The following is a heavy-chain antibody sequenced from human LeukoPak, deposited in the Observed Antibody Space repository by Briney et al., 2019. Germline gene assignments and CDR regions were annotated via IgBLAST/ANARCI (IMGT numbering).Heavy chain of an antibody. Sequence: GGSLRLSCAASGFTFNTYAMSWVRQAPGKGLEWVSSISGGDVSTSYADSVKGRFTISRDNSKNTLYLEMDSLRAEDAAVYYCARDNFDWRPLDCWGQGTLVTVSS. CDR3: ARDNFDWRPLDC. V-gene: IGHV3-23*01. CDR2: ISGGDVST. D-gene: IGHD3-9*01. CDR1: GFTFNTYA. J-gene: IGHJ4*02.